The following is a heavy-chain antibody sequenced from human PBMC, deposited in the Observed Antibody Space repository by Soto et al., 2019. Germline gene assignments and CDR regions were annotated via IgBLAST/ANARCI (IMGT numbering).Heavy chain of an antibody. D-gene: IGHD3-9*01. CDR3: ARVNYDILTGYYDY. J-gene: IGHJ4*02. Sequence: GGSLRLSCAASGFTFSSYWMSWVRQAPGKGLEWVANIKQDGSEKYYVDSVKGRFTISRDNAKNSLYLQMNSLRAEDTAVYYGARVNYDILTGYYDYWGQGTLVTVSS. CDR1: GFTFSSYW. CDR2: IKQDGSEK. V-gene: IGHV3-7*03.